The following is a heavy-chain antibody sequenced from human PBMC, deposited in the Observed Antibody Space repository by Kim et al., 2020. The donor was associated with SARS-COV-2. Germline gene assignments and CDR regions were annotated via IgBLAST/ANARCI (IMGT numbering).Heavy chain of an antibody. D-gene: IGHD6-13*01. J-gene: IGHJ4*02. V-gene: IGHV3-33*01. CDR3: AREGIAAAGFHFDY. Sequence: ADSVKGRVNITRDNSKNTLYLQMNSLRAEDTAVYYCAREGIAAAGFHFDYWGQGTLVTVSS.